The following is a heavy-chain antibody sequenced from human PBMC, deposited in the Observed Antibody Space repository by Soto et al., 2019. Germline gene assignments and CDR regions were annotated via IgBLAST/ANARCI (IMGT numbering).Heavy chain of an antibody. CDR2: IYYSGST. V-gene: IGHV4-31*03. J-gene: IGHJ6*02. D-gene: IGHD2-2*02. CDR1: GGSISSGGSY. CDR3: AREDFYNGMDV. Sequence: SETLSLTCTVSGGSISSGGSYWSWIRQHPGKGLEWIGYIYYSGSTYYNPSLKSRVTISVDTSKNQFSLRLSSVTAADTAVYYCAREDFYNGMDVWGQGTTVTVSS.